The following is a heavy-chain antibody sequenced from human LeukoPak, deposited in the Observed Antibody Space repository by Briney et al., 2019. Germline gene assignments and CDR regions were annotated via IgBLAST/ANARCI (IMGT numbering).Heavy chain of an antibody. J-gene: IGHJ4*02. Sequence: GGSLRLSCAASGFTFDDYAMHWVRLAPGKGLEWVSDISWDSGNVGYADSVRGRFTISRDNAKNSLYLQMNDLTTEDTALYFCAKDRGYGSGAYGHFDYWGQGALVTVSS. V-gene: IGHV3-9*01. CDR3: AKDRGYGSGAYGHFDY. D-gene: IGHD3-10*01. CDR1: GFTFDDYA. CDR2: ISWDSGNV.